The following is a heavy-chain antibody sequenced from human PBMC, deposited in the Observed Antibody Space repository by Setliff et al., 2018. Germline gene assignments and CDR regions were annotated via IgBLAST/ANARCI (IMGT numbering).Heavy chain of an antibody. J-gene: IGHJ3*02. V-gene: IGHV1-24*01. CDR2: FDPEDGET. CDR3: AISTIFGVVSPTPDAFDI. D-gene: IGHD3-3*01. CDR1: GYTLTELS. Sequence: GASVKVSCKVSGYTLTELSMHWVRQAPGKGLEWMGGFDPEDGETIYAQKFQGRVTITADESTSTAYMELSRLRSEDTAVYYCAISTIFGVVSPTPDAFDIWGQGTMVTVSS.